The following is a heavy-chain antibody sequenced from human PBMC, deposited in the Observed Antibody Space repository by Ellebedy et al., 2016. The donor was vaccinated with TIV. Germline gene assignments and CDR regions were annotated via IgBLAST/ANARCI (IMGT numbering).Heavy chain of an antibody. CDR2: IYYSGNT. J-gene: IGHJ2*01. V-gene: IGHV4-39*07. CDR1: GGSLSDYPYY. D-gene: IGHD6-13*01. Sequence: SETLSLTCTVSGGSLSDYPYYWGWIRQSPGKGLEWIGTIYYSGNTYFNPSLKSRVTISVDTSKNQFSLKLSSVTAADTAVYYCARDLRSSWYDWYFDLWGRGTLVTVSS. CDR3: ARDLRSSWYDWYFDL.